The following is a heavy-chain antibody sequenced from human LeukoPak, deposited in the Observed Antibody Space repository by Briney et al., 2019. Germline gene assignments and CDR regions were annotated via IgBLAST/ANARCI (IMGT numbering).Heavy chain of an antibody. Sequence: TGGSLRLSCAASGFTFSSYAMHWVRQAPGKGLEWVAVISYDGSNKYYADSVKGRFTISRDNSKNTLYLQMNSLRAEDTAVYYCARDYGGNPGDYWGQGTLVTVSS. CDR3: ARDYGGNPGDY. CDR2: ISYDGSNK. CDR1: GFTFSSYA. V-gene: IGHV3-30*04. J-gene: IGHJ4*02. D-gene: IGHD4-23*01.